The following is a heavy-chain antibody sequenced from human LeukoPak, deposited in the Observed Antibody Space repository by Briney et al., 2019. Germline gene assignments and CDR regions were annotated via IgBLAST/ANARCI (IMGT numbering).Heavy chain of an antibody. CDR1: GGSISSYY. Sequence: KRSETLSLTCTVSGGSISSYYWSWIRQPPGKGLEWIGYIYYSGSTNYNPSLQSRVTISVDTSKNQFSLKLSSVTAADTAVYYCARATYSSGWGTSDYWGQGTLVTVSS. J-gene: IGHJ4*02. D-gene: IGHD6-19*01. V-gene: IGHV4-59*01. CDR2: IYYSGST. CDR3: ARATYSSGWGTSDY.